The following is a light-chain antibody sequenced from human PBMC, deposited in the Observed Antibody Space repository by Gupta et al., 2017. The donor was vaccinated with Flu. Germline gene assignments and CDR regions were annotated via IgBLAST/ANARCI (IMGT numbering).Light chain of an antibody. CDR1: SGHSSYA. Sequence: SVNLTCTLRSGHSSYAIAWQQQQSKKGPRFLMKIYNDGRHTKGDASPARFSGSSSGTEYYLTIASLQSEDEADYYCQMSGTLVVFGGGTKLTV. CDR3: QMSGTLVV. V-gene: IGLV4-69*01. CDR2: IYNDGRH. J-gene: IGLJ2*01.